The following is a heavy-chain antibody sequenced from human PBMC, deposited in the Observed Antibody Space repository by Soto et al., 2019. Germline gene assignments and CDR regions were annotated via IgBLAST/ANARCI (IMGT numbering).Heavy chain of an antibody. CDR3: ARVIRVVAATHNWFHP. V-gene: IGHV4-30-4*01. J-gene: IGHJ5*01. D-gene: IGHD2-15*01. CDR1: GGSISSGGYY. Sequence: PSETLCLTWTVAGGSISSGGYYWSWIRQPPGKGLEWIGYIYYSGGTYYNPSLRSRVTISVDTSKNQFSLKLSSVTAADTAVYYCARVIRVVAATHNWFHPCGQGTLVPVSS. CDR2: IYYSGGT.